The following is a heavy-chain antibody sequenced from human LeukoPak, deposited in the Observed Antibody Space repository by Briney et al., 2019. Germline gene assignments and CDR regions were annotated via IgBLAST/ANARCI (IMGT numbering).Heavy chain of an antibody. CDR1: GGSISSGSYY. CDR3: ARGSYSIEY. Sequence: SETLSLTCTVSGGSISSGSYYWSWIRQPAGKGLEWIGRIYASGSTNYNPSLKSRVTISVDTSKNQFSLKLSSVTAADTAVYYCARGSYSIEYWGQETLVTVSS. J-gene: IGHJ4*02. V-gene: IGHV4-61*02. CDR2: IYASGST. D-gene: IGHD1-26*01.